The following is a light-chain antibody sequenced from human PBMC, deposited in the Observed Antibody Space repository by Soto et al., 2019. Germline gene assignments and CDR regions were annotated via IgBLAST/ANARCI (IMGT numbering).Light chain of an antibody. V-gene: IGKV3-20*01. J-gene: IGKJ2*01. CDR1: QSVSSSY. CDR3: QQYGSSLYT. Sequence: EIVLTQSPGTLSLSPGERATLSCRASQSVSSSYLAWYQLKPGQAPRLLIYGASSRATGIPDRFSGSGSGTDFTLTVSRLEPEDFAVYYCQQYGSSLYTFGQGTKLEI. CDR2: GAS.